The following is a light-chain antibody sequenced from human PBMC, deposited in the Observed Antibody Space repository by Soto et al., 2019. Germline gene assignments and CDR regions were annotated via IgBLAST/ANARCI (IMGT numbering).Light chain of an antibody. J-gene: IGKJ1*01. V-gene: IGKV1-27*01. CDR3: QKYNGSPRT. CDR2: EAS. Sequence: DIQVTQSPSSLSASVGDRVTITCRASQDISGHLAWYQQKPGKVPKLLSYEASTLQSGVPSRFSAGGSGTHFTLTISSLQPEDGANYYCQKYNGSPRTFGQGTKVQLK. CDR1: QDISGH.